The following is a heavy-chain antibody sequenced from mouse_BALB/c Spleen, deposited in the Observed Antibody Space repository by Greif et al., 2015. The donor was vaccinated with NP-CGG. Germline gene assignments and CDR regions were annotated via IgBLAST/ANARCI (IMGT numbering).Heavy chain of an antibody. V-gene: IGHV3-2*02. CDR2: ISYSGST. D-gene: IGHD2-4*01. CDR3: AGGDYVWFAY. Sequence: EVKLEESGPGLVKPSQSLSLTCTVTGYSITSDYAWNWIRQFPGNKLEWMGYISYSGSTSYNPSPKSRISITRDTSKNQFFLRLNSVTTEDTATYYCAGGDYVWFAYWGQGTLVTVSA. J-gene: IGHJ3*01. CDR1: GYSITSDYA.